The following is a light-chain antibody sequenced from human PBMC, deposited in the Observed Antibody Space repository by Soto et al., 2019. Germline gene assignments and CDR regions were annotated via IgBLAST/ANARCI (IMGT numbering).Light chain of an antibody. CDR2: DAS. J-gene: IGKJ5*01. CDR3: AVRGERPHT. Sequence: IAVSKSAFCLYPSPGDSVTLSCRASQSVSSYLAWCQQKPGQAPRPLIYDASNRATGIPARFSGSGSGTDFTLTISRLEPEELARYKSAVRGERPHTSGQGTRLENK. CDR1: QSVSSY. V-gene: IGKV3-11*01.